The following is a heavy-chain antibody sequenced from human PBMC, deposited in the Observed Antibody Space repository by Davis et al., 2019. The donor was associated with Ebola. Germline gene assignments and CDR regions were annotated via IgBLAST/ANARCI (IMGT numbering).Heavy chain of an antibody. Sequence: PGGSLRLSCAASGFTFSEYYMSWIRQAPGKGLEWVSAISGSGGSTYYADSVKGRFTISRDNSKNTLYLEMNSVRAEDTAMYYCAKDFTISTWGQGTLVTVSS. V-gene: IGHV3-23*01. CDR3: AKDFTIST. D-gene: IGHD3-3*01. CDR2: ISGSGGST. CDR1: GFTFSEYY. J-gene: IGHJ5*02.